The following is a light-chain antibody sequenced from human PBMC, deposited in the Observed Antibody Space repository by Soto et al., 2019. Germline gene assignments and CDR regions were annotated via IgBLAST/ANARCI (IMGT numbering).Light chain of an antibody. CDR1: QSLVYNDPYNS. Sequence: DLVVTQSPLSLPVTPGEPASISCRSSQSLVYNDPYNSLDWYLQKPGQSPQLLIYSGSIRASGVPDRFSGSGSGTDFTLKISRVEAEDVGVYYCMVTLQTPPWTFGQGTKVEIK. CDR3: MVTLQTPPWT. CDR2: SGS. V-gene: IGKV2-28*01. J-gene: IGKJ1*01.